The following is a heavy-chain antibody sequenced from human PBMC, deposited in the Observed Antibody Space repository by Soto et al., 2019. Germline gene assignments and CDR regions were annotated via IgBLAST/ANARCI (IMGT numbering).Heavy chain of an antibody. V-gene: IGHV1-18*01. J-gene: IGHJ6*02. D-gene: IGHD3-10*01. CDR2: IGAYNGNT. CDR1: GYAFTSYG. CDR3: ARIPTGWGDYYDYYGMDV. Sequence: ASVKLAFKASGYAFTSYGIIWVRQAPGQGLEWMGWIGAYNGNTNYVQKLQGRVTMTTDTSTSTAYMELRSLRSDDTAVYYCARIPTGWGDYYDYYGMDVWGQGTTVTVSS.